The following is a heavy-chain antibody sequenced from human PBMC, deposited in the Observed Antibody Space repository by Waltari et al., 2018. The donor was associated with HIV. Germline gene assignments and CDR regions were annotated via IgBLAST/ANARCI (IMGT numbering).Heavy chain of an antibody. V-gene: IGHV3-7*03. D-gene: IGHD3-16*01. CDR3: AKEQDLGTIIFNYYLGLDV. CDR1: GFTFSSHW. J-gene: IGHJ6*02. Sequence: ESGGGLVQPGRSLRLSCAASGFTFSSHWMTWVRRVPGNGVEWVATRQQDGSEKCYVDSVRGRFTISRDNANSSLYLQMNRLRVEDTGIYYCAKEQDLGTIIFNYYLGLDVWGQGTSVTVSS. CDR2: RQQDGSEK.